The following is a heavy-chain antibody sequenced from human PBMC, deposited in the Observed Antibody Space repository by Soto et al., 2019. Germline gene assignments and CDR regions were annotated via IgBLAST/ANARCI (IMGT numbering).Heavy chain of an antibody. Sequence: SVKVSCKASGGTFSSYAIIWLRQAPGQGLEWMGGIIPIFGTANYAQKFQGRVTITADESTSTAYMELSSMRSEDTAVYYCARDGEYSSSFGKLYYYYGMDVWGQGTTVTV. CDR1: GGTFSSYA. CDR2: IIPIFGTA. J-gene: IGHJ6*02. V-gene: IGHV1-69*13. CDR3: ARDGEYSSSFGKLYYYYGMDV. D-gene: IGHD6-6*01.